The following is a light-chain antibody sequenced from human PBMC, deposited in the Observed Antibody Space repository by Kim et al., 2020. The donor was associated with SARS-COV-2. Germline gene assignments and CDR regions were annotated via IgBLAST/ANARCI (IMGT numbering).Light chain of an antibody. CDR1: QSVSNNY. J-gene: IGKJ2*01. Sequence: SPGERATLSCRASQSVSNNYLSWYQQKPGQAPRLLIYGASSRTTGIPDRFSGSGSGTDFTLTISRLEPEDYAVYYCQQYSSSPRTFGQGTKLEI. CDR3: QQYSSSPRT. CDR2: GAS. V-gene: IGKV3-20*01.